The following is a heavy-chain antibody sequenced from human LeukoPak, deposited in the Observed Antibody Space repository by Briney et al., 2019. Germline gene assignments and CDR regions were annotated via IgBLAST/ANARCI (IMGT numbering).Heavy chain of an antibody. J-gene: IGHJ4*02. CDR2: ISAYNGNT. CDR1: GYTFTSYG. CDR3: ARWVDSVAGLEYYFDY. V-gene: IGHV1-18*01. D-gene: IGHD6-19*01. Sequence: ASVKVSCKAPGYTFTSYGISWVRQAPGQGLEWMGWISAYNGNTNYAQKLQGRVTMTTDTSTSTAYMELRSLRSDDTAVYYCARWVDSVAGLEYYFDYWGQGTLVTVSS.